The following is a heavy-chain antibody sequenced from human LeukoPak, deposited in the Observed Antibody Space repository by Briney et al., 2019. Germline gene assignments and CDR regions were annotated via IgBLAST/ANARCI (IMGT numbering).Heavy chain of an antibody. J-gene: IGHJ4*02. CDR3: ARGFCSSTNCYQGPFDF. Sequence: AGGSLRLSCAASGFTFSSAWMTWVRQAPGKGLEWVGHIKNKTNGGTTDYAAPVKGRFIISRDDSKNTLYLQMNSLRTEDTAVYYCARGFCSSTNCYQGPFDFWGQGTLVTVSS. D-gene: IGHD2-2*01. CDR2: IKNKTNGGTT. CDR1: GFTFSSAW. V-gene: IGHV3-15*01.